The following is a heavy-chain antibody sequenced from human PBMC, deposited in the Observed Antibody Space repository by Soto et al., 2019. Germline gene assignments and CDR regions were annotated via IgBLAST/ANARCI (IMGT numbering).Heavy chain of an antibody. D-gene: IGHD6-13*01. J-gene: IGHJ6*02. V-gene: IGHV1-2*04. CDR1: GYTFTSYY. CDR2: INPNSGGT. CDR3: ARGKQLVLPSHYGMDV. Sequence: ASVKVSCKASGYTFTSYYMHWVRQAPGQGLEWMGWINPNSGGTDYAQKFQGWVTMTRDTSISTAYMELSRLRSDDTAVYYCARGKQLVLPSHYGMDVWGQGTTVTVS.